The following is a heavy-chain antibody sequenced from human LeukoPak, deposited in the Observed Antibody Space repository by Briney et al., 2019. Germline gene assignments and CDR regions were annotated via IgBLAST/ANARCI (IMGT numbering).Heavy chain of an antibody. D-gene: IGHD3-3*01. Sequence: PSETLSLTCTVSGGSISSYYWSWIRQPPGKGLEWIGYIYYSGSTNYNPSLKSRVTISVDTSKNQFSLKLSSVTAADTAVYYCARRTTYYDFWSGHYQIYGMDVWGQGTTVTVSS. V-gene: IGHV4-59*08. CDR3: ARRTTYYDFWSGHYQIYGMDV. CDR1: GGSISSYY. J-gene: IGHJ6*02. CDR2: IYYSGST.